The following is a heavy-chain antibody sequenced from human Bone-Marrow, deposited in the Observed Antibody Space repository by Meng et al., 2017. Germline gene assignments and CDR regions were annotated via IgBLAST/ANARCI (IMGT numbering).Heavy chain of an antibody. CDR2: IYYTGST. CDR1: GASISSSGYY. CDR3: ARPIVGATTGFDS. D-gene: IGHD1-26*01. J-gene: IGHJ4*02. Sequence: QLQLQESGPGLVKPSETLSLTCTVSGASISSSGYYWGWIRQPPGKGLEWIGSIYYTGSTYYNPSLKSRVTISVDTSKNQFSLKLSSVTATDTAVYYCARPIVGATTGFDSWGQGTLVTVSS. V-gene: IGHV4-39*01.